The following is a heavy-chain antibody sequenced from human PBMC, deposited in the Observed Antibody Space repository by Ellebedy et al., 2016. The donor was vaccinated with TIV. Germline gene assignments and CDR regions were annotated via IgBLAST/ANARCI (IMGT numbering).Heavy chain of an antibody. D-gene: IGHD3-3*01. Sequence: MPSETLSLTCTASGGSINSYYWSWIRQPPGKGLEWIGNIYYSGNTNYNPSLKSRVTISVDTSKNQFSLKLSSVTAADTAVYYCATQSYYGFWSGYYRGDNDAFDIWGQGTMVTVSS. CDR1: GGSINSYY. V-gene: IGHV4-59*08. CDR3: ATQSYYGFWSGYYRGDNDAFDI. CDR2: IYYSGNT. J-gene: IGHJ3*02.